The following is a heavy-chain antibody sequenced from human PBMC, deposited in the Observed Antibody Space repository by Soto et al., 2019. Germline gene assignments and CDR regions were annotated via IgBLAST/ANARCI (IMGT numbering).Heavy chain of an antibody. CDR2: IKSKGSGGTT. J-gene: IGHJ4*02. Sequence: GGSLRLSCVASGFTFSHAWMNWGRQAPGKGLEWVGRIKSKGSGGTTDYTAPVKGRFTISRDDSKNMLYLQMNSLKTEDTGVYYCTTIYTETRHANDYSGQGTLVTVSS. CDR1: GFTFSHAW. D-gene: IGHD4-17*01. V-gene: IGHV3-15*07. CDR3: TTIYTETRHANDY.